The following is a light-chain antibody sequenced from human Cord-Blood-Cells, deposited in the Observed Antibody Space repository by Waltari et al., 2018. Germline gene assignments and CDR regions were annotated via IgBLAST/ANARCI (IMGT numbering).Light chain of an antibody. CDR1: SSDVGSYNL. CDR3: CSYAGSSTYV. J-gene: IGLJ1*01. V-gene: IGLV2-23*01. CDR2: EGS. Sequence: HSVLTQPASVSGSPGQSITISCTGTSSDVGSYNLVSWYQQHPGQAPKLMIYEGSKRPSGVSKRLSGPKCGKTASLTISGGQAEDEADYCCCSYAGSSTYVVGTGTKVTVL.